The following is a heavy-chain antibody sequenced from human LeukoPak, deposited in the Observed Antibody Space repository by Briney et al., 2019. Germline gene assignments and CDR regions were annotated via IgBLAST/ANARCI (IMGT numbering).Heavy chain of an antibody. Sequence: GGSLRLSCAASGFTFSSYGMHWVRQAPGKGLEWVAFIRYDGSNKYYADSVKGRFTISRDNSKNTLYLQMNSLRAEDTAVYYCAKVEQQLYMGSYYYYYMDVWGKGTTVTVSS. CDR2: IRYDGSNK. CDR3: AKVEQQLYMGSYYYYYMDV. V-gene: IGHV3-30*02. D-gene: IGHD6-13*01. J-gene: IGHJ6*03. CDR1: GFTFSSYG.